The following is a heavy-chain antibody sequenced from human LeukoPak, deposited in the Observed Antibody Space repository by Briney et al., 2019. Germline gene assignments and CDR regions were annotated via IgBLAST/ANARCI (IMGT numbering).Heavy chain of an antibody. CDR3: ARAGGGSWPYYMDV. D-gene: IGHD2-15*01. Sequence: HPGRSLRLSCAASGFTFSSYAMHWVRQAPGKGLEWVAVISYDGSNKYYADSVKGRFAISRDNSKNTLYLQMNRLRAEDTAVYYCARAGGGSWPYYMDVWGKGTTVTVSS. CDR2: ISYDGSNK. J-gene: IGHJ6*03. V-gene: IGHV3-30*09. CDR1: GFTFSSYA.